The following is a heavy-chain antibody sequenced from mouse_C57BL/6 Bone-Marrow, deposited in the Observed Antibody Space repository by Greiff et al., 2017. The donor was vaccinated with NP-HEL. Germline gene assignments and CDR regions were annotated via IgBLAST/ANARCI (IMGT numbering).Heavy chain of an antibody. Sequence: EVQRVESGGDLVKPGGSLKLSCAASGFTFSSYGMSWVRQTPDKRLEWVATISSGGSYTYYPDSVKGRFTISRDNAKNTLYLQMSSLKSEDTAMYYCARHLNGYYLAWFAYWGQGTLVTVSA. V-gene: IGHV5-6*01. CDR1: GFTFSSYG. J-gene: IGHJ3*01. CDR2: ISSGGSYT. D-gene: IGHD2-3*01. CDR3: ARHLNGYYLAWFAY.